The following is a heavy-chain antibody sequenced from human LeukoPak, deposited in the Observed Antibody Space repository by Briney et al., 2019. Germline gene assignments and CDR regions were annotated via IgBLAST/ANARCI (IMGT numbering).Heavy chain of an antibody. D-gene: IGHD3-16*01. V-gene: IGHV4-59*12. CDR3: AREGGAFDI. J-gene: IGHJ3*02. Sequence: SETLSLTCTVSGGSISSYYWSWIRQPPGKGLEWIGYIYYSGSTYYNPSLKSRVTISVDTSKNQFSLKLSSVTAADTAVYYCAREGGAFDIWGQGTMVTVSS. CDR2: IYYSGST. CDR1: GGSISSYY.